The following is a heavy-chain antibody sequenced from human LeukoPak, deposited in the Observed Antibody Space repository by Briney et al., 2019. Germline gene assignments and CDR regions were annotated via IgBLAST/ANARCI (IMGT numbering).Heavy chain of an antibody. CDR1: GGSISTFY. V-gene: IGHV4-59*01. Sequence: SETLSLTCTVSGGSISTFYWSWIRQPPGKGLEWIGYIYYGGSTNYNPSLKSRVTISVDTSKIQFSLKLSSVTAADTAVYYCARGITSWYYFDYWGQGSLVTVSS. D-gene: IGHD1-14*01. J-gene: IGHJ4*02. CDR2: IYYGGST. CDR3: ARGITSWYYFDY.